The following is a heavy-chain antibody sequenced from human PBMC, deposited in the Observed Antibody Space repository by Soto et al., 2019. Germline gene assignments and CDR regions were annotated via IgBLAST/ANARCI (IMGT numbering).Heavy chain of an antibody. V-gene: IGHV5-51*01. D-gene: IGHD4-4*01. Sequence: ESLKISCKGSGYSFTSYWIGWVRQMPGKGLEWMGIIYPGDSDTRYSPSFQGQVTISADKSISTAYLQWSSLKASDTAMYYCARHEDSNYYYYYGMDVWGQGTTVTVSS. J-gene: IGHJ6*02. CDR1: GYSFTSYW. CDR2: IYPGDSDT. CDR3: ARHEDSNYYYYYGMDV.